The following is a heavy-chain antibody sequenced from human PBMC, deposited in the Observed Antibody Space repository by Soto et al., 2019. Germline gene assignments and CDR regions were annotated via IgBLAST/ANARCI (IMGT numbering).Heavy chain of an antibody. CDR1: GYTFTNYA. V-gene: IGHV7-4-1*01. J-gene: IGHJ5*02. CDR2: INTNTGNP. CDR3: ARDHHCGSGTCYLSFDP. Sequence: GASVKVSCKASGYTFTNYAINWVRQAPGQGLEWMGWINTNTGNPTYAQGFAGRFVFSLDTSVSTAYLQIYSLKAEDTAIYYCARDHHCGSGTCYLSFDPWGQGTPVTVSS. D-gene: IGHD2-15*01.